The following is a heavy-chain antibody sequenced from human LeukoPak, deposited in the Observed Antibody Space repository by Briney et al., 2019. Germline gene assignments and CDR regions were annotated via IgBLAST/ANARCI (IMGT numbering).Heavy chain of an antibody. CDR3: TSGGYCTSTSCYGVY. V-gene: IGHV3-30*03. J-gene: IGHJ4*02. CDR1: GFTFSSYG. Sequence: GGSLRLSCAASGFTFSSYGMHWVRQAPGKGLEWVAVISYDGSNKYYADSVKGRFTISRDNSKNTLYLQMNSLKTEDTGVYYCTSGGYCTSTSCYGVYWGQGTLVTVSS. D-gene: IGHD2-2*01. CDR2: ISYDGSNK.